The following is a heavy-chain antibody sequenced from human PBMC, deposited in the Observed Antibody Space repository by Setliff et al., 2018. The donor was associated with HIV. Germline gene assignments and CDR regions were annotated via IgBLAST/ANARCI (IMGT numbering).Heavy chain of an antibody. CDR1: GFTFGSYA. CDR2: ISGSGDST. CDR3: AREVSSTPYYFNY. Sequence: AGGSLRLSCAPSGFTFGSYAMSWVRQAPGKGLEWVSVISGSGDSTFYADSVKGRFTISRDNSKNTLYLQMNSLRADDTAVYYCAREVSSTPYYFNYWGQGTLVTVSS. D-gene: IGHD2-8*01. V-gene: IGHV3-23*01. J-gene: IGHJ4*02.